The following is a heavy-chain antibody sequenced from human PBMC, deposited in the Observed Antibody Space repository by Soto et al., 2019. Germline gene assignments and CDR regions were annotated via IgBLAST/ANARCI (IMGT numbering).Heavy chain of an antibody. J-gene: IGHJ4*02. V-gene: IGHV3-48*01. CDR1: IFTFSSYS. CDR3: ARDYSSYGPFDY. Sequence: VWALRLSCSSSIFTFSSYSMNWVRQAPGKGLEWVSYISSSSSTIYYADSVKGRFTISRDNAKNSLYLQMNSLRAEDTAVYYCARDYSSYGPFDYWGQGTLVTVSS. D-gene: IGHD5-18*01. CDR2: ISSSSSTI.